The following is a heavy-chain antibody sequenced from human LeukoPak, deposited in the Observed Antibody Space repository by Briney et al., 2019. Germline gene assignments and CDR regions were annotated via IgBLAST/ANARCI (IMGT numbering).Heavy chain of an antibody. Sequence: GGSLRLSCAASGFTFDDYGMHWVRQTPGKGLEWVSLISWDGGSTYYADSVKGRFTISRDNSKNSLYLQMNSLRAEDTALYYCAKDIRGSTSWYGLAYWGQGTLVTVSS. CDR2: ISWDGGST. CDR3: AKDIRGSTSWYGLAY. J-gene: IGHJ4*02. CDR1: GFTFDDYG. V-gene: IGHV3-43D*03. D-gene: IGHD6-13*01.